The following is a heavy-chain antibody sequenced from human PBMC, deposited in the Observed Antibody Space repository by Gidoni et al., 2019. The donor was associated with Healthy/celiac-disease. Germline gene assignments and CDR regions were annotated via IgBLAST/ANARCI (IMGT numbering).Heavy chain of an antibody. CDR1: GFTFSSYG. Sequence: QVQLVESGGGVVQPGRSLRLSCAASGFTFSSYGMHWVRQAPGKGLEWVAVIWYDGSNKYYADSVKGRFTISRDNSKNTLYLQMNSLRAEDTAVYYCARARATYWYFDLWGRGTLVTVSS. D-gene: IGHD5-12*01. CDR2: IWYDGSNK. V-gene: IGHV3-33*01. J-gene: IGHJ2*01. CDR3: ARARATYWYFDL.